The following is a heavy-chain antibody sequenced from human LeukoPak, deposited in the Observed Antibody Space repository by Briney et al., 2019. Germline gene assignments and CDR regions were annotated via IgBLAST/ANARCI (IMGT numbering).Heavy chain of an antibody. CDR2: ISVSGGST. V-gene: IGHV3-23*01. J-gene: IGHJ4*02. Sequence: GGSLRLSCAASGFTFSRYWMRWVRQAPGEGREWVSAISVSGGSTYYADSVKGRFTISRDNSKNTLYLQMNSLRAEDTAVYYCAKDSRRIAVAGIDYWGQGTLVTVSS. CDR3: AKDSRRIAVAGIDY. CDR1: GFTFSRYW. D-gene: IGHD6-19*01.